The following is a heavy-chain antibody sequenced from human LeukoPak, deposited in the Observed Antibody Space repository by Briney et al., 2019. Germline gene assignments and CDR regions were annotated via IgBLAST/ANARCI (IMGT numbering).Heavy chain of an antibody. Sequence: GGSLRLSCAASGFTVSNDYMIWVRQAPGKGLEWVSNIFAGGSTDYADSVKGRFTISRDNSKNTLYLQMNSLRAEDTAVYYCARSPSYFGVRYYGMDVWGQGTTVTVSS. CDR2: IFAGGST. J-gene: IGHJ6*02. D-gene: IGHD3-10*01. CDR1: GFTVSNDY. V-gene: IGHV3-66*01. CDR3: ARSPSYFGVRYYGMDV.